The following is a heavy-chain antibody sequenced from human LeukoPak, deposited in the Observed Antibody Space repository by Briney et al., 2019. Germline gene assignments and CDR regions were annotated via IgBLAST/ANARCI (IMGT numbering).Heavy chain of an antibody. Sequence: SETLSLTCTVSGGSIISSDYHWGWVRQPPGKGLEWIGTISYSGNTDYNPSLRSRVAISVDTSNNQFSLRLGSVTAADTAIYHCARHCCSAPSKRVFDIWGQGTMVTVSS. D-gene: IGHD2-15*01. CDR2: ISYSGNT. CDR1: GGSIISSDYH. CDR3: ARHCCSAPSKRVFDI. V-gene: IGHV4-39*01. J-gene: IGHJ3*02.